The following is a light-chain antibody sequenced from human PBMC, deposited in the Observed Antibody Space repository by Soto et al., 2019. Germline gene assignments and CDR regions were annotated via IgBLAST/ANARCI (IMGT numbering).Light chain of an antibody. V-gene: IGKV1-12*01. CDR1: QTISSS. J-gene: IGKJ5*01. CDR2: AAS. Sequence: DIQMTQSPSSVSASVGDRATISCRASQTISSSLAWYQQKPGQAPKLLIYAASKLQIGVPARFRGSGSATDFTLTISSLQPEDFATYYCQQANSFPPTFGQGTRLDIK. CDR3: QQANSFPPT.